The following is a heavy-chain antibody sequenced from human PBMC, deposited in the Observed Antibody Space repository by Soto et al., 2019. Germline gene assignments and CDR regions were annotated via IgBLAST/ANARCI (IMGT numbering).Heavy chain of an antibody. CDR3: ASLYDSTGYLHGFDI. CDR2: IYYTGST. V-gene: IGHV4-30-4*01. CDR1: GDSISRGDYY. Sequence: QVQLQESGPGLVKPSQTLSLTCTVSGDSISRGDYYWSWVRQPPGQGLEWIGYIYYTGSTYYNPSLKSRLTISIDTSKNQFSLKMSSVTAADTAVYFCASLYDSTGYLHGFDIWGQGTMVTVFS. D-gene: IGHD3-22*01. J-gene: IGHJ3*02.